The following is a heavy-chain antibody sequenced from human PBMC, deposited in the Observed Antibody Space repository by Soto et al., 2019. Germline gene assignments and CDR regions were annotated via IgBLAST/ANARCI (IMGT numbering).Heavy chain of an antibody. V-gene: IGHV3-66*01. CDR2: IYSGGST. CDR1: GFTVSSNY. CDR3: ARDRSSGSYYGGFDP. Sequence: EVQLVESGGGLVQPGGSLRLSCAASGFTVSSNYMSWVRQAPGKGLEWVSLIYSGGSTHYADSVKGRFTISRDNSKNTLYLQMNSLRVEDTAVYYCARDRSSGSYYGGFDPWGQGTLVTVSS. J-gene: IGHJ5*02. D-gene: IGHD3-10*01.